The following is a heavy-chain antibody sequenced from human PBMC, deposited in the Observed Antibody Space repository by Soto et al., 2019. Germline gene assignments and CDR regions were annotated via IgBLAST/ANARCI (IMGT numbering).Heavy chain of an antibody. J-gene: IGHJ4*02. V-gene: IGHV3-43*01. CDR1: GFTFDDYT. CDR2: ISWDGGST. D-gene: IGHD2-15*01. Sequence: EVQLVESGGVVVQPGGSLRLSCAASGFTFDDYTMHWVRQAPGKGLEWVSLISWDGGSTYYADSVKGRFTISRDNSNNSLYLQMNSLRTEDTALYYCAKDTESGYCSGGSCYSLAMGYWGQGTLVTVSS. CDR3: AKDTESGYCSGGSCYSLAMGY.